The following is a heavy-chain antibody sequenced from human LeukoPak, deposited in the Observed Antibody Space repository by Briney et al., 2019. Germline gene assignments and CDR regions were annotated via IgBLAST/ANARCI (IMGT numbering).Heavy chain of an antibody. Sequence: SETPSLTCTVSGGSISSYYWSWIRQPAGKGLEWIGRIYTSGSTNYNPSLKSRVTMSVDTSKNQFSLKLSSVTAADTAVYYCARDEVVVVPAAIEVDYYYYGMDVWGQGTTVTVSS. V-gene: IGHV4-4*07. CDR2: IYTSGST. J-gene: IGHJ6*02. CDR3: ARDEVVVVPAAIEVDYYYYGMDV. CDR1: GGSISSYY. D-gene: IGHD2-2*02.